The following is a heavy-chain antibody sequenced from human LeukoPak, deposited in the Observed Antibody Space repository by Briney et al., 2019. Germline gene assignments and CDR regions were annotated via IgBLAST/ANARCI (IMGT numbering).Heavy chain of an antibody. D-gene: IGHD6-19*01. J-gene: IGHJ4*02. Sequence: GGSLRLSCTASGFTFGTYWMSWVRQAPGKGLEWVAVISYDGRNKYYADSVKGRFTISRDNSKNTLYLQMNSLRAEDTAVYYCARDPYSSGWIDYWGQGTLVTVSS. V-gene: IGHV3-30*03. CDR3: ARDPYSSGWIDY. CDR1: GFTFGTYW. CDR2: ISYDGRNK.